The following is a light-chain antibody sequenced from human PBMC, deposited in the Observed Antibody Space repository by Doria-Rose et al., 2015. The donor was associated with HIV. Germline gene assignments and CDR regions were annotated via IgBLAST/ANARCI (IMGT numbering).Light chain of an antibody. CDR3: HQYNNWPT. J-gene: IGKJ5*01. Sequence: EIVLTQSPETLSVSPGESATLSCRASQSVSTDLAWYQHKPGQPPRLLIWGASTRATGIPARFSGSGSGTEFTLTISSLQPEDFAIYFCHQYNNWPTFGQGTRLDIK. CDR2: GAS. V-gene: IGKV3-15*01. CDR1: QSVSTD.